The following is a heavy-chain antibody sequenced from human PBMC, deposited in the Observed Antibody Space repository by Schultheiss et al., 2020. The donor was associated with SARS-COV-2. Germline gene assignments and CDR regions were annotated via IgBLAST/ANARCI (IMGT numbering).Heavy chain of an antibody. CDR2: ISSSSSYI. J-gene: IGHJ5*02. CDR1: GFTFSSYG. CDR3: ARLTTVIPNFPPYNWFDP. D-gene: IGHD4-17*01. Sequence: GGSLRLSCAASGFTFSSYGMHWVRQAPGKGLEWVSSISSSSSYIYYADSVKGRFTISRDNAKNSLYLQMNSLRAEDTAVYYCARLTTVIPNFPPYNWFDPWGQGTLVTVSS. V-gene: IGHV3-21*01.